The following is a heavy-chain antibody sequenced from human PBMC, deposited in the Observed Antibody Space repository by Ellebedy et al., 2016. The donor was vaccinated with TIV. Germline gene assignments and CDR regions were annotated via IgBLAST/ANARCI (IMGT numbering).Heavy chain of an antibody. D-gene: IGHD5-18*01. CDR3: ARARHTAMVLGYYYYYGMDV. V-gene: IGHV4-34*01. CDR2: INHSGST. CDR1: GGSFSGYY. J-gene: IGHJ6*02. Sequence: MPSETLSLTCAVYGGSFSGYYWSWIRQPPGKGLEWIGEINHSGSTNYNPSLKSRVTISVDTSKNQFSLKLSSVTAADTAVYYCARARHTAMVLGYYYYYGMDVWGQGTTVTVSS.